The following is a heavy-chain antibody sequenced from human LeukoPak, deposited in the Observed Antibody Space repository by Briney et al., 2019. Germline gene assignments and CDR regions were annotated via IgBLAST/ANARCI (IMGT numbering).Heavy chain of an antibody. V-gene: IGHV1-2*02. Sequence: GASVKVSCKASGYTFTGYYMHWVRQAPGQGLEWMGWINPNSGGTNYAQKFQGKVTMTRDTSISTAYMELSRLRSDDTAVYYCARDYYYYYYYMDVWGKGTTVTVYS. CDR3: ARDYYYYYYYMDV. CDR2: INPNSGGT. J-gene: IGHJ6*03. CDR1: GYTFTGYY.